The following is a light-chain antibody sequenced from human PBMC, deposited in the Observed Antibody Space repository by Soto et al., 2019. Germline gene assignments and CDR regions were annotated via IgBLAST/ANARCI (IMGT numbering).Light chain of an antibody. Sequence: QSALTQPASVSGFPGQSITISCTGTGSDIGAYNYVSWYQHHPGKAPKLLIHEVTNRPSGVSRRFSGSKSGNTASLPISQLRAEDEADYYCNSFTTSSTLLFGGGTKLTVL. CDR2: EVT. CDR3: NSFTTSSTLL. V-gene: IGLV2-14*01. J-gene: IGLJ3*02. CDR1: GSDIGAYNY.